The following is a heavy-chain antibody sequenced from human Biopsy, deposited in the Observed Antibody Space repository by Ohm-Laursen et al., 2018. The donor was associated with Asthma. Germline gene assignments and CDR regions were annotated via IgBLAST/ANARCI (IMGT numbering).Heavy chain of an antibody. D-gene: IGHD3-3*01. CDR3: ARTFHFWSPYHAEHYQL. J-gene: IGHJ1*01. V-gene: IGHV3-7*01. CDR1: GFTFGDYW. CDR2: IKHDGSEK. Sequence: SLRLSCSASGFTFGDYWMSWVRQVPGKGLEWVANIKHDGSEKNHVDSLKGRFTISRDNAKNLLFLQMNGLRAEDTAVYYCARTFHFWSPYHAEHYQLWGQGTLVTVSS.